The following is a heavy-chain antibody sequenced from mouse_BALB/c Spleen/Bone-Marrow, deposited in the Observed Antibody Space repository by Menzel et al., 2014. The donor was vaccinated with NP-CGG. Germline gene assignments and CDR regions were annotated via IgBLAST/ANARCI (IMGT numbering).Heavy chain of an antibody. V-gene: IGHV5-17*02. CDR1: GFTFSSFG. D-gene: IGHD2-2*01. Sequence: EVQLVESGGGLVQPGGSRKLSCAASGFTFSSFGMHWVRQAPEKGLEWVAYISSGSSTIYYADTVKGRFTISRDNPKNTLFLQMTSLRSEDTAMYYCARSSYGYDRQAYFFGYWGQGTTLTVSS. J-gene: IGHJ2*01. CDR3: ARSSYGYDRQAYFFGY. CDR2: ISSGSSTI.